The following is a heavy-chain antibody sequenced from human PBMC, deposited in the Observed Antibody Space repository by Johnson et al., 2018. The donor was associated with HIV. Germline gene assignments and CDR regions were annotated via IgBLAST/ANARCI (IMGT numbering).Heavy chain of an antibody. CDR2: IKSKTDGGTP. J-gene: IGHJ3*02. V-gene: IGHV3-15*01. CDR3: TTDLGYYDSSGDAFDI. Sequence: VQLVESGGSLVKPGGSLRLSCAASGFTFSNAWMSWVRQAPVKGLEWVGRIKSKTDGGTPDYAASVKGRFTISRDDSKTTLYLQMNSLKTEDTAVYYCTTDLGYYDSSGDAFDIWGQGTMVTVSS. CDR1: GFTFSNAW. D-gene: IGHD3-22*01.